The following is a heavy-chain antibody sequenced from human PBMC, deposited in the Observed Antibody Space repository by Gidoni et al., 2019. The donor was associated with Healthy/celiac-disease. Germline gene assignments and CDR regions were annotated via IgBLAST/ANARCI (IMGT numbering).Heavy chain of an antibody. CDR1: GFTFSNAW. CDR2: IKSKTDGGTT. V-gene: IGHV3-15*01. J-gene: IGHJ4*02. CDR3: TTRPRYSSYPSPDY. D-gene: IGHD4-4*01. Sequence: EVQLVESGGGLVKPGGSLRLSCAASGFTFSNAWMSWVRQAPGKGLEWVGRIKSKTDGGTTDYAAPVKGRFTISRDDSKNTLYLQMNSLKTEDTAVYYCTTRPRYSSYPSPDYWGQGTLVTVSS.